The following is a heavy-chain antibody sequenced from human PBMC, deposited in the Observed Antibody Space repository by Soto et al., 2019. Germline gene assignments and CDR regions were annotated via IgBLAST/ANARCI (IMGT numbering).Heavy chain of an antibody. CDR3: ASWDAFDI. J-gene: IGHJ3*02. V-gene: IGHV1-3*01. CDR1: GYTFTSYA. CDR2: INAGTGNT. Sequence: QVPLVQSGAEVKKPGASVKVSCKDSGYTFTSYAMLWVRQAPGQRLEWMGWINAGTGNTKYSQKFQGRVTITRDTSASTAYMELSSLRSEDTAVYYCASWDAFDIWGQVTMGTVSS.